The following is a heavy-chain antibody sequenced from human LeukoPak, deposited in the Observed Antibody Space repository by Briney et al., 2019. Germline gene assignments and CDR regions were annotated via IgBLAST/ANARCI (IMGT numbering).Heavy chain of an antibody. D-gene: IGHD3-10*01. CDR2: ISYDGSIK. CDR1: GFTFSNYA. V-gene: IGHV3-30-3*01. CDR3: ARTLALYGSGSFFDF. J-gene: IGHJ4*02. Sequence: GRSLRLSCAASGFTFSNYAMHCIRQAPGKGLEWVAVISYDGSIKYYADSLKGRFTISRDNSKNTLYLQMNSLRAEDTAVYYCARTLALYGSGSFFDFWGQGTLVTVSS.